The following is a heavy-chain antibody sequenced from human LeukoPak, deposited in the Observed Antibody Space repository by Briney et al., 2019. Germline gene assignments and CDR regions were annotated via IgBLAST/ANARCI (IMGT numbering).Heavy chain of an antibody. V-gene: IGHV1-69*06. CDR2: IIPIFGTA. CDR3: ARDRYIAAAGIGYYYYMDV. Sequence: ASVKVSCKASGGTFSSYAISWVRQAPGQGLEWMGGIIPIFGTANHAQKFQGRVTITADKSTSTAYMELSSLRSEDTAVYYCARDRYIAAAGIGYYYYMDVWGKGTTVTVSS. D-gene: IGHD6-13*01. J-gene: IGHJ6*03. CDR1: GGTFSSYA.